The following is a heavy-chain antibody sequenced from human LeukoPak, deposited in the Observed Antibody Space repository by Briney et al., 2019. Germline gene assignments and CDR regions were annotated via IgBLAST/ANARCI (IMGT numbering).Heavy chain of an antibody. J-gene: IGHJ6*03. D-gene: IGHD5-18*01. CDR3: ARDYSYGPYYYYMDV. CDR2: ISAYNGNT. V-gene: IGHV1-18*01. CDR1: GYTFTSYG. Sequence: ASVKVSCKASGYTFTSYGISWVRQAPGQGLEWMGWISAYNGNTNYAQKLQGRVTMTTDTSTSTAYMELRSLRSDDTAVYYCARDYSYGPYYYYMDVWGKGTTVTISS.